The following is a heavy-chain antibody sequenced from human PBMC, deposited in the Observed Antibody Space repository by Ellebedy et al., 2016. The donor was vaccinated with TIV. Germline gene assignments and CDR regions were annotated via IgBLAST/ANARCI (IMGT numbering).Heavy chain of an antibody. V-gene: IGHV1-2*02. CDR3: ARDEVVGASRGYQFYGMDV. J-gene: IGHJ6*02. Sequence: ASVKVSCKASGHTFRGYYIQWVRQAPGQGLEWMGWINPNSGGTNHAQKFQGRLTLTTETSINTAYMELNRLTSDDTAMYYCARDEVVGASRGYQFYGMDVWGQGTTVTVSS. CDR2: INPNSGGT. CDR1: GHTFRGYY. D-gene: IGHD6-25*01.